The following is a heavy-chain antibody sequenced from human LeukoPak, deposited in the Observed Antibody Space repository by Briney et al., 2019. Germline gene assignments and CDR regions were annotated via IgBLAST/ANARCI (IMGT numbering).Heavy chain of an antibody. Sequence: SETLSLTCTVSGGSISSYYWSWIRQPAGKGLEWLGRIYTSGSTNYNPSLKSRVTMSVDTSKNQFSLKLSSVTAADTAVYYCARDEWDYGDYHLFDYWGQGTLVTVSS. J-gene: IGHJ4*02. CDR2: IYTSGST. CDR3: ARDEWDYGDYHLFDY. D-gene: IGHD4-17*01. V-gene: IGHV4-4*07. CDR1: GGSISSYY.